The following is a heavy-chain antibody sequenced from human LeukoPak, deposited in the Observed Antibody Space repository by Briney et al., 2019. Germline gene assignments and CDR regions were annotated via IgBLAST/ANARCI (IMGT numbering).Heavy chain of an antibody. CDR2: IYHSGST. J-gene: IGHJ4*02. D-gene: IGHD2-21*01. V-gene: IGHV4-4*02. CDR1: GGSISSSNW. Sequence: ASETLSLTCAVSGGSISSSNWWSWVRQPPGKGLEWIGEIYHSGSTNYNPSLKSRVTISVDKSKNQFSLKLSSVTAADTAVYYCARQLAYCGGDCFFYWGQGTLVTVS. CDR3: ARQLAYCGGDCFFY.